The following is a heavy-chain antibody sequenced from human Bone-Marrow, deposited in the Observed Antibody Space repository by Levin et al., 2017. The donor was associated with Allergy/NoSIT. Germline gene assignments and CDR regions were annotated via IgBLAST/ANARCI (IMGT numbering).Heavy chain of an antibody. V-gene: IGHV3-23*01. Sequence: GESLKISCAASGFTFSSYAMSWVRQAPGKGLEWVSAISGSGGSTYYADSVKGRFTISRDNSKNTLYLQMNSLRAEDTAVYYCAKAFKDIVVVVAATPPFDYWGQGTLVTVSS. CDR1: GFTFSSYA. J-gene: IGHJ4*02. CDR3: AKAFKDIVVVVAATPPFDY. CDR2: ISGSGGST. D-gene: IGHD2-15*01.